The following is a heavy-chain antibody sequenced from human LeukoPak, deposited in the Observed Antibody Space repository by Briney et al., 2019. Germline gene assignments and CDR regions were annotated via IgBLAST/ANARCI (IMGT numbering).Heavy chain of an antibody. D-gene: IGHD3-10*01. Sequence: PGGSLRLSCAASGFTFSSYAMSWVRQAPGKGLEWVSAISGSGGSTYYADSVKGRFTISRDNAKNSLYLQMNSLRAEDTALYYCASSAHGSGSFYYYYYMDVWGKGTTVTVSS. J-gene: IGHJ6*03. CDR1: GFTFSSYA. CDR2: ISGSGGST. CDR3: ASSAHGSGSFYYYYYMDV. V-gene: IGHV3-23*01.